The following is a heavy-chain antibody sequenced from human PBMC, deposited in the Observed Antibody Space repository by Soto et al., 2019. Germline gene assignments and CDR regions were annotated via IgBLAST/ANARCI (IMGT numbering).Heavy chain of an antibody. V-gene: IGHV3-21*04. CDR2: LSGSGGNS. D-gene: IGHD2-15*01. J-gene: IGHJ6*02. Sequence: PGGSLRLSCAASGFTFSSYSMNWVRQAPGKGLEWVSALSGSGGNSYYADSVKGRFTISRDNAKNSLYLQMNSLRAEDTAVYYCAGDVWHQRNTGYGTYYYYYGMDVWGQGTTVTVSS. CDR3: AGDVWHQRNTGYGTYYYYYGMDV. CDR1: GFTFSSYS.